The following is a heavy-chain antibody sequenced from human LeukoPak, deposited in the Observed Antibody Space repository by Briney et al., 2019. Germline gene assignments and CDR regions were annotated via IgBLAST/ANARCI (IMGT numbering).Heavy chain of an antibody. J-gene: IGHJ4*02. D-gene: IGHD1-26*01. CDR1: GFTFSSYA. V-gene: IGHV3-30*04. CDR2: ISYDGSNK. Sequence: GGSLRLSCAASGFTFSSYAMHWVRQAPGKGLEWVAVISYDGSNKYYADSVKGRFTISRDNSKNTLYLQMNSLRAEDTAVYYCAKEARELQGMDYWGQGTLVTVSS. CDR3: AKEARELQGMDY.